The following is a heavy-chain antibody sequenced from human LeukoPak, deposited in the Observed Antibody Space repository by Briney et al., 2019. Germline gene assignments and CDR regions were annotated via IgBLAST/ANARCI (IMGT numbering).Heavy chain of an antibody. CDR1: GFTFSNAW. CDR2: IKSKTDGGTT. CDR3: TTDKVGFVAGYYFDY. J-gene: IGHJ4*02. D-gene: IGHD6-19*01. V-gene: IGHV3-15*01. Sequence: GGSLRLSCAASGFTFSNAWMSWVRQAPGKGLEWVGRIKSKTDGGTTDYAAPVKGRFTISRDDSKNTLYLQMNSLKTEDTAVYCCTTDKVGFVAGYYFDYWGQGTLVTVSS.